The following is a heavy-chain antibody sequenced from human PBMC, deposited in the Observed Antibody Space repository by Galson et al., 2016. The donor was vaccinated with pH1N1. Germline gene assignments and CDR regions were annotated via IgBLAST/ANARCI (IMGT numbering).Heavy chain of an antibody. CDR3: AKVSNSGDFWSGYYIDD. Sequence: ETLSLTCTVSGASISSRSYYWAWIRQPPGKGLEWIGSIYYSGSTYYNPSLKSRVTIPEDTSRNQFSLKLSSVTAADTAMYYCAKVSNSGDFWSGYYIDDWGQGTVVTVSS. CDR2: IYYSGST. D-gene: IGHD3-3*01. V-gene: IGHV4-39*07. CDR1: GASISSRSYY. J-gene: IGHJ4*02.